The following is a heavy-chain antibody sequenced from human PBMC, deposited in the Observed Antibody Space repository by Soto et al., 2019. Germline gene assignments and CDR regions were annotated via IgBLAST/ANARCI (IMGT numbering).Heavy chain of an antibody. CDR2: IAGSGANT. CDR3: AKGWTYYYDNSGFYFDY. J-gene: IGHJ4*02. D-gene: IGHD3-22*01. V-gene: IGHV3-23*01. CDR1: GFTFRSYA. Sequence: WGSLRLSCAASGFTFRSYAMSWVRQAPGKGLEWVSSIAGSGANTYYPDSVKGRFTISRDNSRNTLFLRLASLRVEDTAVYYCAKGWTYYYDNSGFYFDYWGQGTAVTVS.